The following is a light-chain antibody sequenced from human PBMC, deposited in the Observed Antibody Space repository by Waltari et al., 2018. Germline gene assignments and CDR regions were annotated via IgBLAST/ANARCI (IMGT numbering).Light chain of an antibody. CDR2: RDD. V-gene: IGLV3-1*01. Sequence: SYEVTQPPSVSVSPRQRATITCSGEKLGSKYVSWYQHKSGQSPVLVIYRDDKWPSGIPERFSGSNSGNTATMTISGTQPMDEADYYCQAWDSSAFGFGAGTKVTVL. J-gene: IGLJ1*01. CDR3: QAWDSSAFG. CDR1: KLGSKY.